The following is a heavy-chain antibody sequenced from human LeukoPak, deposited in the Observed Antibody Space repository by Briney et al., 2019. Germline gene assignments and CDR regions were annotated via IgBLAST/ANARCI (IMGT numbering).Heavy chain of an antibody. CDR1: GGSFSGYY. CDR2: INHSGST. CDR3: ARHLPLWFGELVFGSFDP. V-gene: IGHV4-34*01. Sequence: PSETLSLTCAVYGGSFSGYYWSWIRQPPGKGLEWIGEINHSGSTNYNPSLKSRVTISVDTSKNQFSLKLSSVTAADTAVYYCARHLPLWFGELVFGSFDPWGQGTLVTVSS. D-gene: IGHD3-10*01. J-gene: IGHJ5*02.